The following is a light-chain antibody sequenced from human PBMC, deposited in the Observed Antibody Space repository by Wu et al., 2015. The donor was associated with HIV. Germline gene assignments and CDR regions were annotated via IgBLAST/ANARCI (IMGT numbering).Light chain of an antibody. V-gene: IGKV3-20*01. J-gene: IGKJ5*01. CDR3: QQYGSSPIT. Sequence: EIVLTQSPGTLSLSPGERATLSCRASQSVSSNFLAWYQHRPGQAPRLLIYGASNRATGIPDRFSGFGAGTDFSLIISRLEPEDFGVYYCQQYGSSPITFGQGTRLEIK. CDR1: QSVSSNF. CDR2: GAS.